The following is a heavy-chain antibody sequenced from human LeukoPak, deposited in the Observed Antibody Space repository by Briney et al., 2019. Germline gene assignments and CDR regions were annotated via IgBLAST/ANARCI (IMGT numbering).Heavy chain of an antibody. Sequence: GGSLRLSCAASGFTFSSYSMNWVRQAPGKGLEWVSSISSSSSYIYYADSVKGRFTISRDNAKNSLYLQMNSLRAEDTAVYYCARGGPGCSGGSCFSTPWRSYYYYMDVWGKGTTVTVSS. D-gene: IGHD2-15*01. CDR3: ARGGPGCSGGSCFSTPWRSYYYYMDV. CDR2: ISSSSSYI. CDR1: GFTFSSYS. V-gene: IGHV3-21*01. J-gene: IGHJ6*03.